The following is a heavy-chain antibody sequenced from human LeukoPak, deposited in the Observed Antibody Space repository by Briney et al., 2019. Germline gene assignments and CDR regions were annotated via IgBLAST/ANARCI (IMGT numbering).Heavy chain of an antibody. V-gene: IGHV3-23*01. D-gene: IGHD3-10*01. CDR3: AKGGMVRGVIIEDYFDY. Sequence: GGSLRLSCAASGFTFSSYAMSWVRQAPGKGLEWVSAISGSGGSTYYADSVKGRFTISRDNSKNTLYLQMNSLRAEDTAVYYCAKGGMVRGVIIEDYFDYRGQGTLVTVSS. CDR1: GFTFSSYA. CDR2: ISGSGGST. J-gene: IGHJ4*02.